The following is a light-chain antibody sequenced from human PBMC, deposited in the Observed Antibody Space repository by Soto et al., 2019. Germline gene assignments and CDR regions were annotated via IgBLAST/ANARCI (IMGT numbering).Light chain of an antibody. CDR2: DVS. CDR3: CSYAGSYTGV. Sequence: QSALTQPRLVSGSPGQSVTISCTGTSSDVGGYNYVSWYQQHPGKAPKLMIYDVSKWPSGVPDRFSGSKSDNTASLTISGLQAEDEADYYCCSYAGSYTGVFGTGTKLTVL. J-gene: IGLJ1*01. V-gene: IGLV2-11*01. CDR1: SSDVGGYNY.